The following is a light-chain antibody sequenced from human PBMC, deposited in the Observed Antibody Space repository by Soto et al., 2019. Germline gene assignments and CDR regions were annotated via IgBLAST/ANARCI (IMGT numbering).Light chain of an antibody. Sequence: QCVLTQSPSDSASLGASVKLTCTLSSGHSSYAIAWHQQQPEKGPRYLMKLNSDGSHSKGDGIPDRFSGSSSGAERYLTISSLQSEDEADYYCQTWGTGVVFGGGTKLTVL. J-gene: IGLJ2*01. CDR1: SGHSSYA. V-gene: IGLV4-69*01. CDR3: QTWGTGVV. CDR2: LNSDGSH.